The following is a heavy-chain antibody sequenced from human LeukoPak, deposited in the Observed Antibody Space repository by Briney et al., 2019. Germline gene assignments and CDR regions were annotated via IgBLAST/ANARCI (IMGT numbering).Heavy chain of an antibody. Sequence: GGSLRLSCAASGFTFSSYWMSWVRQAPGKGLEWVANIKQDGSEKYYVDAVKGRFTISRDNAKNSLYLQMNSLRAEDTAVYYCAKSSSSWRYFDYWGQGTLATVSS. CDR1: GFTFSSYW. D-gene: IGHD6-13*01. CDR3: AKSSSSWRYFDY. V-gene: IGHV3-7*03. J-gene: IGHJ4*02. CDR2: IKQDGSEK.